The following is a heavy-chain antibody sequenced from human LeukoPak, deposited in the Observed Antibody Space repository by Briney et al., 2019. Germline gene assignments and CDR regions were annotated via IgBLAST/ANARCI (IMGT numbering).Heavy chain of an antibody. D-gene: IGHD2-2*01. CDR1: DGSISSYY. Sequence: SETLSLTCTVSDGSISSYYWSWIRQPAGKGLEWIGRIYTSGSTNYNPSLKSRVTISVDTSKNQFSLKLSSVTAADTAVYYCATKYCSSTSCAIGLVDYWGQGTLVTVSS. J-gene: IGHJ4*02. CDR2: IYTSGST. CDR3: ATKYCSSTSCAIGLVDY. V-gene: IGHV4-4*07.